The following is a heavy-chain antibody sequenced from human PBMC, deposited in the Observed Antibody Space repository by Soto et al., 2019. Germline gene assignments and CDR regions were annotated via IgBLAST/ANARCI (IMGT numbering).Heavy chain of an antibody. V-gene: IGHV1-2*04. CDR2: INPNSGGT. Sequence: QVQLVQSGAEVKKPGSSVKVSCKASGGTFSSYAISWVRQAPGQGLEWMGWINPNSGGTNYAQKFQGWVTMTRDTSISTAYMELSRLRSDDTAVYYCAREGGLYCTNGVCYTPKYYYYGMDVWGQGTTVTVSS. D-gene: IGHD2-8*01. J-gene: IGHJ6*02. CDR3: AREGGLYCTNGVCYTPKYYYYGMDV. CDR1: GGTFSSYA.